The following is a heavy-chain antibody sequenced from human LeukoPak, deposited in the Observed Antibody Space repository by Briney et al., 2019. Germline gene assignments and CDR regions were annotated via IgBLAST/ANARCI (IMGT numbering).Heavy chain of an antibody. J-gene: IGHJ5*02. Sequence: PGGSLRLSCAASGFTFSSYAMSWVRQAPGKGLEWVSAISGSGGSTYYADSVKGRFTISRDNSKNTLYLQMNSLRAEDTAVYYCAKIPSSSRTFGWFDPWGQGTLVTVSS. CDR3: AKIPSSSRTFGWFDP. D-gene: IGHD6-13*01. CDR1: GFTFSSYA. V-gene: IGHV3-23*01. CDR2: ISGSGGST.